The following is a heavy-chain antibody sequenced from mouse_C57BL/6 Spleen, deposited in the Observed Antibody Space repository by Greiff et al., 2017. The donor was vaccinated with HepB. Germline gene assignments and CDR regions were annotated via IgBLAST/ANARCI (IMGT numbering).Heavy chain of an antibody. CDR1: GYTFTSYW. V-gene: IGHV1-52*01. J-gene: IGHJ2*01. D-gene: IGHD1-1*01. CDR2: IDPSDSET. CDR3: ARWGYGSSYFDY. Sequence: QQSCKASGYTFTSYWMHWVKQRPIQGLEWIGNIDPSDSETHYNQKFKDKATLTVDKSSSTAYMQLSSLTSEDSAVYYCARWGYGSSYFDYWGQGTTLTVSS.